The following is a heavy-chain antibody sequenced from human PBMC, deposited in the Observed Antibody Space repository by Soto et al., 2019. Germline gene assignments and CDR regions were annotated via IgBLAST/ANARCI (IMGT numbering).Heavy chain of an antibody. D-gene: IGHD2-15*01. CDR3: AREPRYCSGGSCYPNYHYYGMDV. J-gene: IGHJ6*02. V-gene: IGHV4-59*01. CDR1: GGSISSYY. Sequence: TSETLSLTCTISGGSISSYYWSWIRQPPGKGLEWIGYIYYTGSTNYNPSLKSRVTISVDTSEKEFSLKLTSVTAADTAVYYCAREPRYCSGGSCYPNYHYYGMDVWGQGTTVTVSS. CDR2: IYYTGST.